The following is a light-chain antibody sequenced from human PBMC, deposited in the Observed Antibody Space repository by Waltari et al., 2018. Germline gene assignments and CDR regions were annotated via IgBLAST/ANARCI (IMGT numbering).Light chain of an antibody. CDR1: QSISSN. V-gene: IGKV3-15*01. J-gene: IGKJ1*01. CDR3: QQYNNWPLL. CDR2: GAS. Sequence: EIVMTPSPATLSVSPGERATLPCRASQSISSNFAWYQQKPGQAPRLLFYGASIRATGIPARFSGSGSGTEFTLTINSMQSEDFAVYYCQQYNNWPLLFGQGTKVEIK.